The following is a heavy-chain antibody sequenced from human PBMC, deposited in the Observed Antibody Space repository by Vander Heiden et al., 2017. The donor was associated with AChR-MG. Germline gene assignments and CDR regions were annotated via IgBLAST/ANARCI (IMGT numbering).Heavy chain of an antibody. J-gene: IGHJ4*02. CDR1: ECTFISYS. D-gene: IGHD3-3*01. CDR2: ISSSTSTI. Sequence: EVQLVESGGGLVQPGGSLRLCCVASECTFISYSMNWVRQAPGKGLEWVSYISSSTSTIYYADSVKGRFTISRDNAKNSLYLQMNSLRAEDTAVYYCARDSDDCWSGYSYFDYWGQGTLVTVSS. CDR3: ARDSDDCWSGYSYFDY. V-gene: IGHV3-48*01.